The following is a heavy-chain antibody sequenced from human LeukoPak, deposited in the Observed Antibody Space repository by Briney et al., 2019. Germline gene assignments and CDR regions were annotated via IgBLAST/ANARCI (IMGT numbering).Heavy chain of an antibody. J-gene: IGHJ4*02. D-gene: IGHD5-24*01. CDR1: GINFSSYW. CDR3: ARGDGYNYHFDY. Sequence: GGSLRLSCAASGINFSSYWMSWVRQAPRKGLEWVANINQDGSEKNRVDSVKGRFTISRDNAKNSLYLQMNSLRAEDTAVYYCARGDGYNYHFDYWGQGALVTVSS. CDR2: INQDGSEK. V-gene: IGHV3-7*05.